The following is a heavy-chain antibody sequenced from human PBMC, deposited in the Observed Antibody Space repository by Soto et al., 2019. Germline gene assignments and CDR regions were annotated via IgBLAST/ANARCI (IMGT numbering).Heavy chain of an antibody. Sequence: QVQLVESGGGLVKPGGSLRLSCAASGFTFSDYYRNWIRQAPGKGLEWVSYISSSGTTMYYADSVKGRFTISRDNAKNSLYLQMNSMRADDTDVYYCERARKWSFEPWGQGTLVTVDS. CDR2: ISSSGTTM. D-gene: IGHD3-3*01. J-gene: IGHJ5*02. CDR1: GFTFSDYY. V-gene: IGHV3-11*01. CDR3: ERARKWSFEP.